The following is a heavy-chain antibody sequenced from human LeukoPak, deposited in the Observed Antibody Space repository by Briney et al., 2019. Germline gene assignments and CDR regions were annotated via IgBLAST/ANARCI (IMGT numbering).Heavy chain of an antibody. Sequence: GGSLRLSCEGSGFFFSGFAMNWVRQTPEKGLEWVSLIYRNGATTFYSDPVRGRFTISRDNSRNKVYLQMNSLRVEDTARYFCAKDRNPDGKNSYDLWGQGTQVTVSS. D-gene: IGHD5-24*01. CDR1: GFFFSGFA. V-gene: IGHV3-23*05. CDR3: AKDRNPDGKNSYDL. J-gene: IGHJ5*02. CDR2: IYRNGATT.